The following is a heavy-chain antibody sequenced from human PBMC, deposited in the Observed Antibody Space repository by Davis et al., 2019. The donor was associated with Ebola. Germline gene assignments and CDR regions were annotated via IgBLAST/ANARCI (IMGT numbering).Heavy chain of an antibody. CDR2: ISAYNGNT. J-gene: IGHJ4*02. CDR1: GYTFTSYG. Sequence: AASVKVSCKASGYTFTSYGISWVRQAPGQGLEWMGWISAYNGNTNYAQKLQGRVTMTTDTSTSTAYMELRSLRSDDTAVYYCARKSSSSWYFYFDYWGQGTLVTVSS. D-gene: IGHD6-13*01. V-gene: IGHV1-18*01. CDR3: ARKSSSSWYFYFDY.